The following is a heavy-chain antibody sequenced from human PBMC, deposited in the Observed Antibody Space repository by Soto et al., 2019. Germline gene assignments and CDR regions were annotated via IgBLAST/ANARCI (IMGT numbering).Heavy chain of an antibody. CDR2: ISYDGSNK. Sequence: QVQLVESGGGVVQPGRSLRLCCAASGFTFSSYGMHWVRQAPGKGLEWVAVISYDGSNKYYADSVKGRFTISRDNSKNTLYLQMNSLRAEDTAVYYCAKSGASDLWGRGTLVTVSS. CDR3: AKSGASDL. V-gene: IGHV3-30*18. J-gene: IGHJ2*01. D-gene: IGHD3-10*01. CDR1: GFTFSSYG.